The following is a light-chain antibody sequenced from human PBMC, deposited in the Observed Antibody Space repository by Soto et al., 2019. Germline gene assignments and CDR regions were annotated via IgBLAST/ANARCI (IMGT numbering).Light chain of an antibody. CDR2: AAS. CDR1: QGISSY. CDR3: QQYYSYPLP. Sequence: AIRMTQSPSSFSASTGDRVTITCRASQGISSYLAWYQQKPGKAPKLLIYAASTLQSGVPSRFSGSGSGTDFTLTISCLQSEDFATYYCQQYYSYPLPFGGGNKVEIK. J-gene: IGKJ4*01. V-gene: IGKV1-8*01.